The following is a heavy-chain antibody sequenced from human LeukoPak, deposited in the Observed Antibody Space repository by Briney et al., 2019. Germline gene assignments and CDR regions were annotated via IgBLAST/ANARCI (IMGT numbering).Heavy chain of an antibody. Sequence: GGSLRLSCSASGFTFGDYNMIWVRQAPGKGREWVGYIRAKIHDGTTDYHASVKGRFTISRDDSKSIAYLQMISLKSEDTAVYYCSRGQRDSYGPEFDYWGQGTLVTVSS. CDR3: SRGQRDSYGPEFDY. CDR2: IRAKIHDGTT. V-gene: IGHV3-49*04. J-gene: IGHJ4*02. D-gene: IGHD5-18*01. CDR1: GFTFGDYN.